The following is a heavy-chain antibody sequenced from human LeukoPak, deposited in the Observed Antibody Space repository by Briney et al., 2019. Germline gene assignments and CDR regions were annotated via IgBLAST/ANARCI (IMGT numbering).Heavy chain of an antibody. J-gene: IGHJ4*02. V-gene: IGHV3-23*01. CDR3: AKDLLLTGDFDY. CDR1: GFTFSSYA. CDR2: ISGSGGST. D-gene: IGHD7-27*01. Sequence: GGSLRLSCAASGFTFSSYAMSWVRQAPGKGLEWVSAISGSGGSTYYADSVKGRFTISRDNSKNTLYLQMNSLRAQDTAVYYCAKDLLLTGDFDYWGQGTLVTVSS.